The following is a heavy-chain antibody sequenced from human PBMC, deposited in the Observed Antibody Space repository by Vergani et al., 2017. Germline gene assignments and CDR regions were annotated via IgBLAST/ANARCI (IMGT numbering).Heavy chain of an antibody. CDR2: ISGSGGSI. Sequence: EVQLLESGGGLVQPGGSLRLSCAASGFTFSSYAMSWVRQAPGKGLEWVSAISGSGGSIYYADSVKGRFTISRDNAKNSLYLQMNSLRDEDTAVYYCARDSRDYYDSSGFRFDPWGQGTLVTVSS. D-gene: IGHD3-22*01. CDR1: GFTFSSYA. CDR3: ARDSRDYYDSSGFRFDP. J-gene: IGHJ5*02. V-gene: IGHV3-23*01.